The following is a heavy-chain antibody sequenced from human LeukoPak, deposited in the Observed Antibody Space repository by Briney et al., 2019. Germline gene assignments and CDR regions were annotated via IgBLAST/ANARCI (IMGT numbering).Heavy chain of an antibody. D-gene: IGHD6-13*01. CDR3: ARGPSSSILRGAFDI. J-gene: IGHJ3*02. Sequence: SETLSLTCTVSGGSISSGSYYWSWIRQPAGKGLEWIGRIYTSGSTNYNPSLKSRVTISVDTSKNQFSLKLSSVTAADTAVYYCARGPSSSILRGAFDIWGQGTMVTVSS. CDR2: IYTSGST. V-gene: IGHV4-61*02. CDR1: GGSISSGSYY.